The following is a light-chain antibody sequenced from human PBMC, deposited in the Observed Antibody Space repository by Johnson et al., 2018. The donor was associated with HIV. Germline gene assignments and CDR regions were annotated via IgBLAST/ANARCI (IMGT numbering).Light chain of an antibody. Sequence: QSLLTQPPSVSAAPGQKVTISCSGSSSNIGNNYVSWYQQLPGTAPKLLIYENNKRPSGIPDRFSGSKSGTSATLGIAGLQTGDEADYYCGTWDNSLTTGARFGTGTKVTVL. V-gene: IGLV1-51*02. CDR3: GTWDNSLTTGAR. CDR2: ENN. J-gene: IGLJ1*01. CDR1: SSNIGNNY.